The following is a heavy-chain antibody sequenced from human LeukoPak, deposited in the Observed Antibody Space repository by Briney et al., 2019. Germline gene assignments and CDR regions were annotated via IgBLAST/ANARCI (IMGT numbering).Heavy chain of an antibody. V-gene: IGHV3-33*01. D-gene: IGHD5-18*01. CDR1: GFTFSSYG. J-gene: IGHJ6*02. CDR2: IWYDGSNK. Sequence: GALRLSCAASGFTFSSYGMHWVRQAPGKGLEWVAVIWYDGSNKYYADSVKGRFTISRDNSKNTLYPQMNSPRAEDTAVYYCARDRRVTETYYYYGMDVWGQGTTVTVSS. CDR3: ARDRRVTETYYYYGMDV.